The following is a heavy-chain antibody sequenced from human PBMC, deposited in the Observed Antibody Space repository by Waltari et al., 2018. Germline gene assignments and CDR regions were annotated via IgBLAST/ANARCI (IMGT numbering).Heavy chain of an antibody. Sequence: QVQLVESGGGVVQPGRSLRLSCAASGFTFSSYAMHWARQAPGKGLEWVAVISYDGSNKYYADSVKGRFTISRDNSKNTLYLQMNSLRAEDTAVYYCARGARRYYDSSGYYIWGQGTLVTVSS. D-gene: IGHD3-22*01. J-gene: IGHJ4*02. CDR3: ARGARRYYDSSGYYI. CDR2: ISYDGSNK. V-gene: IGHV3-30-3*01. CDR1: GFTFSSYA.